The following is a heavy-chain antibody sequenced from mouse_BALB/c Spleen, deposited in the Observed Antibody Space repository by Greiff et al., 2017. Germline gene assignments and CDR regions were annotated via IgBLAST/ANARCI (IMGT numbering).Heavy chain of an antibody. CDR3: ARNEVRRDYAMDY. Sequence: VHLVESGPGLVQPSQSLSITCTVSGFSLTSYGVHWVRQSPGKGLEWLGVIWSGGSTDYNAAFISRLSISKDNSKSQVFFKMNSLQANDTAIYYCARNEVRRDYAMDYWGQGTSVSVSS. CDR1: GFSLTSYG. J-gene: IGHJ4*01. V-gene: IGHV2-2*02. D-gene: IGHD2-14*01. CDR2: IWSGGST.